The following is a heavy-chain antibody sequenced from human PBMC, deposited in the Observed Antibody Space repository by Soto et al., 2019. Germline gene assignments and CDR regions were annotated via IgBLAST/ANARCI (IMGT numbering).Heavy chain of an antibody. J-gene: IGHJ4*02. CDR2: ISSSSSYI. CDR3: ARDGAPTDY. Sequence: EVQLVESGGGLVKPGGSLRLSCTASGFTFSSYSMKLVRQAPGKGLEWVSSISSSSSYIYYADSVKGRFTISRDNAKNSLYLQMNSLRAEDTAVYYCARDGAPTDYWGQGTLVTVSS. V-gene: IGHV3-21*01. CDR1: GFTFSSYS. D-gene: IGHD3-16*01.